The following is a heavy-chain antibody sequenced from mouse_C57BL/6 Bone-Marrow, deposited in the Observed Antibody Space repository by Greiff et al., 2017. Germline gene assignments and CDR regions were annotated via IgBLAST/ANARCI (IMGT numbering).Heavy chain of an antibody. Sequence: QVQLQQSGAELVRPGTSVKVSCKASGYAFTNYLIEWVKQRPGQGLEWIGVINPGSGGTKYNEQFKGKATLTADKSSSTAYMQLSSLTSEDSAVYFCARRLLLRYYFDYWGQGTTLTVSS. CDR3: ARRLLLRYYFDY. J-gene: IGHJ2*01. CDR2: INPGSGGT. V-gene: IGHV1-54*01. CDR1: GYAFTNYL. D-gene: IGHD2-10*01.